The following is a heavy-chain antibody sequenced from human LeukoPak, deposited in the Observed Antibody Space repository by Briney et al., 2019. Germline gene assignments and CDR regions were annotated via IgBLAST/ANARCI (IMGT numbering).Heavy chain of an antibody. D-gene: IGHD3-22*01. CDR2: MNPNSGNT. J-gene: IGHJ4*02. CDR3: ARAAYYYDSSGPWYFDY. CDR1: GYTFTSYD. V-gene: IGHV1-8*01. Sequence: GASVKVSCKASGYTFTSYDINWVRQATGQGLEWMGWMNPNSGNTGYAQKLQGRVTMTRNTSISTAYMELSRLRSDDTAVYYCARAAYYYDSSGPWYFDYWGQGTLVTVSS.